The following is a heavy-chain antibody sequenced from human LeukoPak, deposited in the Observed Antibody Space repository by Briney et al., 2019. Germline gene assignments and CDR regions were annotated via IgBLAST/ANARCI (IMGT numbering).Heavy chain of an antibody. CDR3: ARYCSSTSCFLDGFDI. V-gene: IGHV5-51*01. Sequence: LGXSLQISCKGSGYNFASYWIGWVRQLPGKGLEWMGIIYPGDSDTRYSPSFQGQVTISADKSISTAYLQWSSLKASDTAMYYCARYCSSTSCFLDGFDIWGQGTMVTVSS. CDR2: IYPGDSDT. D-gene: IGHD2-2*01. J-gene: IGHJ3*02. CDR1: GYNFASYW.